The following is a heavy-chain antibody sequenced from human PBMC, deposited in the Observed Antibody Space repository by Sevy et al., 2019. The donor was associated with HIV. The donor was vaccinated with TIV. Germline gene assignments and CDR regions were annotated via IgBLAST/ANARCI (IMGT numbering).Heavy chain of an antibody. CDR1: GFTFSSYA. V-gene: IGHV3-23*01. CDR2: ISGSGGST. Sequence: GGSLRLSCAASGFTFSSYAMSWVRQAPGKGLEWVSAISGSGGSTYYADSVKGRFTISRDNSKNTLYLQMNSLRAEVTAVYNCGKDHPIGIFYYDSSGYRGHFDHWGQGTLVTVSS. D-gene: IGHD3-22*01. CDR3: GKDHPIGIFYYDSSGYRGHFDH. J-gene: IGHJ4*02.